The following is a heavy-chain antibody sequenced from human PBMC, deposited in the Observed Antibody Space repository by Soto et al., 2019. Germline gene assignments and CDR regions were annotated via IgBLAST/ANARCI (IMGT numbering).Heavy chain of an antibody. D-gene: IGHD3-3*01. J-gene: IGHJ5*02. Sequence: ASVKVSCKASGYTFTSYGISWVRQAPGQGLEWMGWISAYNGNTNYAQKLQGRVPMTTDTSTSTAYMELRGLRSDDTAVYYCARVYEGYGFLEWLGNRVGTIENWFDPWGQGTLVTVSS. CDR2: ISAYNGNT. V-gene: IGHV1-18*01. CDR3: ARVYEGYGFLEWLGNRVGTIENWFDP. CDR1: GYTFTSYG.